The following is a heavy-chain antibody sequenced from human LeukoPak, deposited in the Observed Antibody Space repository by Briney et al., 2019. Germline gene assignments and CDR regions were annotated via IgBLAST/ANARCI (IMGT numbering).Heavy chain of an antibody. Sequence: GGSLRLSCAASGFTFSTYSINWVRQAPGKGLEWVSYISSSSTAIYYADSVKGRFTISRDNAKNSLYLQMNSLRDEDTAIYYCARDFSLRYFDPLDYWGQGTLVTVSS. CDR2: ISSSSTAI. J-gene: IGHJ4*02. V-gene: IGHV3-48*02. CDR1: GFTFSTYS. CDR3: ARDFSLRYFDPLDY. D-gene: IGHD3-9*01.